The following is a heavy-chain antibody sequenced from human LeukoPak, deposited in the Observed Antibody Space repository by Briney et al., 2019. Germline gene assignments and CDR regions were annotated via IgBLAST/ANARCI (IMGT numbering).Heavy chain of an antibody. J-gene: IGHJ5*02. CDR2: IYYSGST. CDR1: GGSISSYY. V-gene: IGHV4-59*01. CDR3: ARGRVFDP. Sequence: PSETLSLTCTVSGGSISSYYWSWLRQPPGKGLEWIGYIYYSGSTNYNPSLKSRVTISVDTSKNQFSLKLSSVTAADTAVYYCARGRVFDPWGQGTLVTVSS.